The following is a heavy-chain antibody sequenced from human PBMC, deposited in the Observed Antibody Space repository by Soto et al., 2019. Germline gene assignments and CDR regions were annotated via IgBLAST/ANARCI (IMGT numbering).Heavy chain of an antibody. J-gene: IGHJ6*02. CDR2: INAGNGNT. Sequence: QVQLVQSGAEVKKPGASVKVSCKASGYTFTSYAMHWVRQAPGQRLEWMGWINAGNGNTKYSQKGQGRVTITRDTSASTAYVALSSLRSEDTAVYSCARDWMTTVTMPPYGMDVWGQGTTVTVSS. CDR1: GYTFTSYA. V-gene: IGHV1-3*01. CDR3: ARDWMTTVTMPPYGMDV. D-gene: IGHD4-17*01.